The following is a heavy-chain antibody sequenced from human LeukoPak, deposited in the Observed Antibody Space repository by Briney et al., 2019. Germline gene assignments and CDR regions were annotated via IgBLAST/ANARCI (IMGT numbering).Heavy chain of an antibody. D-gene: IGHD5-18*01. CDR3: ARFPGYSYGQRYFDY. V-gene: IGHV3-74*01. CDR1: GFTFSSYW. CDR2: INSDGRST. Sequence: PGGSLRLSCAASGFTFSSYWMDWVRHAPGKGRGWVSRINSDGRSTIYADYVKGPFTTSRHNPKNTLYLQMNSLRAEDTAVYYCARFPGYSYGQRYFDYWGQGTLVTVSS. J-gene: IGHJ4*02.